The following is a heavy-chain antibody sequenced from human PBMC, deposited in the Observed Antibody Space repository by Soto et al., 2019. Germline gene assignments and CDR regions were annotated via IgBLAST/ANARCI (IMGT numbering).Heavy chain of an antibody. V-gene: IGHV3-30-3*01. CDR2: ISYDGYNE. CDR1: GFTFSSYA. J-gene: IGHJ4*02. Sequence: QVQLVESGGGVVQPGRSLRLSCAASGFTFSSYAMNWVRQAPGKGLEWLAVISYDGYNEYYADSVKGRFTISRDNSKNTLYLQMNSLRTEDTAVYYCVRAGEGSHGTYGGGNFDYWGRGTLVTVSS. D-gene: IGHD3-16*01. CDR3: VRAGEGSHGTYGGGNFDY.